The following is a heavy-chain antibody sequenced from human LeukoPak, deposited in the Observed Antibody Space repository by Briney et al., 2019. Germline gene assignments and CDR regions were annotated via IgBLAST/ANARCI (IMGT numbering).Heavy chain of an antibody. D-gene: IGHD6-13*01. J-gene: IGHJ6*02. CDR2: INAYNGNT. Sequence: ASVKVSCKASGYTFTSYGISWVRQAPGQGLEWIGWINAYNGNTNYGRKLQGRVTMTTDTTTSTAYMELRSLRSDDTAVYYCAREEAAAGTNYYYGMDVWGQGTTVTVSS. CDR3: AREEAAAGTNYYYGMDV. CDR1: GYTFTSYG. V-gene: IGHV1-18*01.